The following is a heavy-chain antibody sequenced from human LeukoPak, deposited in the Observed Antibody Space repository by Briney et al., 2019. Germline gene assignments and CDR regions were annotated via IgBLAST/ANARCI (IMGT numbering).Heavy chain of an antibody. D-gene: IGHD2-2*01. V-gene: IGHV4-30-2*01. Sequence: SQTLSLTCAVSGGSISSGGYSWSWIRQPPGKGLEWIGYIYHSGSTYYYPSLKSRVTISVDRSNNQFSLKLSSVTAADTAVYYCATAVGYCSSTSCYDVYFQHWGQGTLVTVSS. CDR1: GGSISSGGYS. CDR2: IYHSGST. CDR3: ATAVGYCSSTSCYDVYFQH. J-gene: IGHJ1*01.